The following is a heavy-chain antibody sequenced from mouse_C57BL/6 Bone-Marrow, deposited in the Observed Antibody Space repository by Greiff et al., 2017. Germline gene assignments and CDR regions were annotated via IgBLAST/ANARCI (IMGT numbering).Heavy chain of an antibody. CDR1: GYTFTSYW. CDR2: IYPGSGST. J-gene: IGHJ1*03. D-gene: IGHD1-1*01. Sequence: VQLQQPGAELVKPGASVKMSCKASGYTFTSYWITWVKQRPGQGLEWIGDIYPGSGSTNYNEKFKSKATLTVDTSSSTAYMQLSSLTSEDSAVYYCARFGSSYWYFDVWGTATTVTVSS. V-gene: IGHV1-55*01. CDR3: ARFGSSYWYFDV.